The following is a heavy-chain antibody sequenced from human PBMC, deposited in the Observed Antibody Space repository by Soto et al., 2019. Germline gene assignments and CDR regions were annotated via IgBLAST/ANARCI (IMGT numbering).Heavy chain of an antibody. V-gene: IGHV1-8*02. D-gene: IGHD2-15*01. J-gene: IGHJ5*02. CDR1: GYTFSDYD. CDR2: MNPNSGET. CDR3: ARVAVAARPRWYNWFDP. Sequence: QEQLVQSGAEVKKPGASVKVSCKTSGYTFSDYDISWVRQATGQGLEWIGWMNPNSGETGYAQKFQGRVTMTRSVSLTTAYLELSSLRSEDTAVYYCARVAVAARPRWYNWFDPWGQGTLVTVSS.